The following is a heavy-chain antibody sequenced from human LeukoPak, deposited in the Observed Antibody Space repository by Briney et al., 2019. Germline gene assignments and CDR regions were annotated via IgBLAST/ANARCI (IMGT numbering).Heavy chain of an antibody. J-gene: IGHJ4*02. V-gene: IGHV4-59*08. CDR1: GGSISSYY. CDR2: IYYSGSA. CDR3: ARCTNSSGWQYYFDY. D-gene: IGHD6-19*01. Sequence: SETLSLTCTVSGGSISSYYWSWIRQPPGKGLEWIGYIYYSGSANYNPSLKSRVTISVDTSKNQFSLRLSSVTAADTAVYYCARCTNSSGWQYYFDYWGQGTLVTVSS.